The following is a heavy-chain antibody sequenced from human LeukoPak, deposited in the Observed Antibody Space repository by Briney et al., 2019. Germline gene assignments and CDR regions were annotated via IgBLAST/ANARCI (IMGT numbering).Heavy chain of an antibody. CDR3: AREFPYYDFWSGLLDP. Sequence: EASVKVSCTASGYTFTSYDINWVRQATGQGLEWMGWMNPNSGNTGYAQKFQGRVTITRNTSISTAYMELSSLRSEDTAVYYCAREFPYYDFWSGLLDPWGQGTLVTVSS. J-gene: IGHJ5*02. V-gene: IGHV1-8*03. D-gene: IGHD3-3*01. CDR2: MNPNSGNT. CDR1: GYTFTSYD.